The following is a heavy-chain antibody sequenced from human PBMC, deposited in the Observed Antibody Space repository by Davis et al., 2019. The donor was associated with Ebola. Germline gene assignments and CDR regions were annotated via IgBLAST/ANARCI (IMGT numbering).Heavy chain of an antibody. D-gene: IGHD1-14*01. CDR3: ARDSLPTNYFDY. Sequence: PGGSLRLSCAASGFTFSSYSMNWVRQAPGKGLKWVSSISSSSSYIYYADSVKGRFTISRDNAKNSLYLQMNSLRAEDTAVYYCARDSLPTNYFDYWGQGTLVTVSS. V-gene: IGHV3-21*01. J-gene: IGHJ4*02. CDR1: GFTFSSYS. CDR2: ISSSSSYI.